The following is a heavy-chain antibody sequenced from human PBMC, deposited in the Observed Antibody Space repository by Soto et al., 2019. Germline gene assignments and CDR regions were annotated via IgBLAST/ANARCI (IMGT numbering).Heavy chain of an antibody. Sequence: SVKVSCKASGGTFSSYAISWVRQAPGQGLEWMGGIIPIFGTANYAQKFQGRVTITEDTSTDTAYMELSSLRSEDTAVYYCATGLRLNWFDPWGQGTLVTVSS. CDR1: GGTFSSYA. CDR2: IIPIFGTA. J-gene: IGHJ5*02. D-gene: IGHD3-16*01. CDR3: ATGLRLNWFDP. V-gene: IGHV1-69*06.